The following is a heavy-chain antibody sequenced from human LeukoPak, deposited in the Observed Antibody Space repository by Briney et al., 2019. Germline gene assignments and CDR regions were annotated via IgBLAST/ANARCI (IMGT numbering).Heavy chain of an antibody. CDR2: ISYTGST. V-gene: IGHV4-59*01. Sequence: SETLSLTCNVSGGSINTNYWNWIRQPPGKRLEWIGDISYTGSTNYNPSLKSRVTISVDTSKNQFSLRLTSVTAADTAVYYCARDRLLATMGGTYYGVDVWGQGTTVTVSS. J-gene: IGHJ6*02. CDR1: GGSINTNY. D-gene: IGHD5-12*01. CDR3: ARDRLLATMGGTYYGVDV.